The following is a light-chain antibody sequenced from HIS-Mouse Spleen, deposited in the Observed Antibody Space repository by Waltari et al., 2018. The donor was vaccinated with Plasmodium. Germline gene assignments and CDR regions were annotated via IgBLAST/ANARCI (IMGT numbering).Light chain of an antibody. J-gene: IGLJ2*01. CDR2: DDS. CDR1: NIGRKS. CDR3: QVWDSSSDHVV. Sequence: SYVLTQPPSVPVAPGQTARITCGGNNIGRKSGNGYQQKPGQAPVLVVYDDSDRPSGIPERFSGSNSGNTATLTISRVEAGDEADYYCQVWDSSSDHVVFGGGTKLTVL. V-gene: IGLV3-21*02.